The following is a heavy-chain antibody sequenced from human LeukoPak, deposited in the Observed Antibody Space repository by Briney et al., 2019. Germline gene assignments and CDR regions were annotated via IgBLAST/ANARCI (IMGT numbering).Heavy chain of an antibody. Sequence: SQTLSLTCTVSGGSISSGGYYWSWIRQPAGKGLEWIGRIYTSGSTNYNPSLKSRVTISVDTSKNQFSLRLSSVTAADTAVYYCARSLNSGWYYFDYWVQGTLVTVSS. V-gene: IGHV4-61*02. D-gene: IGHD6-19*01. CDR2: IYTSGST. CDR3: ARSLNSGWYYFDY. CDR1: GGSISSGGYY. J-gene: IGHJ4*02.